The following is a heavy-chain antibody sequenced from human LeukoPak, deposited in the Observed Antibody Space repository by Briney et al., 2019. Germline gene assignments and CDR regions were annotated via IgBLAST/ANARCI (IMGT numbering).Heavy chain of an antibody. CDR1: GFTISNAS. Sequence: PGGSLRLSCAASGFTISNASMSWARQAPGKGLEWVGRIKSKSDGGKIDYAAPVKGRFIISRDDSKNTLYLQVNSLKIEDTAVYYCSTARFVWGQGTMVTVSS. CDR3: STARFV. CDR2: IKSKSDGGKI. J-gene: IGHJ3*01. V-gene: IGHV3-15*01.